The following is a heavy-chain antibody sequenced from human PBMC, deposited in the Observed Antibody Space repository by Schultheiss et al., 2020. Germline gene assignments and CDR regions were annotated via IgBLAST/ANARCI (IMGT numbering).Heavy chain of an antibody. V-gene: IGHV4-34*01. D-gene: IGHD1-26*01. CDR1: GGSFSGYS. CDR3: ARSFNSGSYNY. Sequence: SETLSLTCAVYGGSFSGYSWNWIRQPPGKGLEWIGYIYHSGSPYYNPSLKSRVTISVDTSKNQFSLKLSSVTAADTAVYYCARSFNSGSYNYWGQGTLVTVSS. CDR2: IYHSGSP. J-gene: IGHJ4*02.